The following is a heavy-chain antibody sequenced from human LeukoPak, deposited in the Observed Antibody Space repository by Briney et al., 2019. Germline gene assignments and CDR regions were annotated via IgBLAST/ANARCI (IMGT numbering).Heavy chain of an antibody. D-gene: IGHD2-15*01. V-gene: IGHV3-64*01. CDR1: GFTFSSYA. J-gene: IGHJ4*02. CDR3: ARYRIGVVVAAIFDY. CDR2: ISSNGGSR. Sequence: GGSLRLSCAASGFTFSSYAMHWVRQAPGKGLEYVSAISSNGGSRYYANSVKGRFTIYRENSKNRVDLQMGSLRAEDTAVYYCARYRIGVVVAAIFDYWGQGTLVTVSS.